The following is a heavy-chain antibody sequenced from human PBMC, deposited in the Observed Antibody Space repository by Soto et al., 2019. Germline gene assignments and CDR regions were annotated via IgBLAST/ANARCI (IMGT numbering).Heavy chain of an antibody. CDR3: ALVVHYNDY. J-gene: IGHJ4*02. V-gene: IGHV4-34*01. CDR2: INHSGST. CDR1: GGSFSGYY. Sequence: SETLSLTXAVYGGSFSGYYWSWIRQPPGKGLEWIGEINHSGSTNYNPSLKSRVTISVDTSKNQFSLKLSSVTAADTAVYYCALVVHYNDYWGQGTLVTVSS. D-gene: IGHD2-15*01.